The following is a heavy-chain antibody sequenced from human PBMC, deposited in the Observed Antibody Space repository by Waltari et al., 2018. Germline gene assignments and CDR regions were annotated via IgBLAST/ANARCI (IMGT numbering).Heavy chain of an antibody. CDR3: ARRTYYYGSGSYYGAFDI. Sequence: QVQLQESGPGLVKPSETLSLTCTVSGGSISSHYWSWIRQPPGKGLEWIGYIYYSGSTNYNPSLKSRVTISVDTSKNQFSLKLSSVTAADTAVYYCARRTYYYGSGSYYGAFDIWGQGTMVTVSS. D-gene: IGHD3-10*01. CDR2: IYYSGST. J-gene: IGHJ3*02. CDR1: GGSISSHY. V-gene: IGHV4-59*11.